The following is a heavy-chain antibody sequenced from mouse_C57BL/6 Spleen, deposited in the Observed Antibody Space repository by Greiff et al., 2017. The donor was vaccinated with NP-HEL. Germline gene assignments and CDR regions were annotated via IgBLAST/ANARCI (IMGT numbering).Heavy chain of an antibody. D-gene: IGHD2-5*01. Sequence: QVQLKQSGPELVKPGASVKISCKASGYAFSSSWMNWVKQRPGKGLEWIGRIYPGDGDTTYNGKFQGKATLTADKSSSTAYIQLSSLTSEDSAVYCCARGDSTDFDYWGQGTTLTVSS. CDR2: IYPGDGDT. J-gene: IGHJ2*01. V-gene: IGHV1-82*01. CDR1: GYAFSSSW. CDR3: ARGDSTDFDY.